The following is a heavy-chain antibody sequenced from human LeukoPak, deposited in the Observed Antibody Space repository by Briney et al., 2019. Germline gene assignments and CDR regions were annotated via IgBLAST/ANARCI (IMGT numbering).Heavy chain of an antibody. CDR1: GGSISSCY. CDR2: IYYSGST. J-gene: IGHJ6*03. D-gene: IGHD2-2*01. CDR3: ARLSWVVPAAIGKEYYYYYMDV. Sequence: SETLSLTCTVSGGSISSCYWSWIRQPPGKGLEWIGYIYYSGSTNYNPSLKSRVTISVDTSKNQFSLKLSSVTAADTAVYYCARLSWVVPAAIGKEYYYYYMDVWGKGTTVTVSS. V-gene: IGHV4-59*01.